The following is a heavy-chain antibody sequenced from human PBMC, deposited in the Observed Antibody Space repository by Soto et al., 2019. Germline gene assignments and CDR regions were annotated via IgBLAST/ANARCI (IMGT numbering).Heavy chain of an antibody. CDR2: INPNSGGT. J-gene: IGHJ6*02. CDR1: GYTFTGYY. Sequence: CKASGYTFTGYYMHWVRQAPGQGLEWMGWINPNSGGTNYAQKFQGRVTMTRDTSISTAYMELSRLRSDDTAVYYCATIPAALYYYYGMDVWGQGTTVTVSS. V-gene: IGHV1-2*02. D-gene: IGHD2-2*01. CDR3: ATIPAALYYYYGMDV.